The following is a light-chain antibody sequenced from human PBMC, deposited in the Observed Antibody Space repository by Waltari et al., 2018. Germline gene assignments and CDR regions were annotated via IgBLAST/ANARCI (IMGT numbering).Light chain of an antibody. J-gene: IGKJ1*01. CDR1: QSISSW. V-gene: IGKV1-12*01. CDR2: KAS. CDR3: LQYNSSPWT. Sequence: DIQMTHSPSSLSASVGDTVTITCRASQSISSWLDWYQQKPGKAPKLLIYKASSLQSGVPSRFSGSGSGTEFTLTISSLQPEDFATYYCLQYNSSPWTFGQGTKVEIK.